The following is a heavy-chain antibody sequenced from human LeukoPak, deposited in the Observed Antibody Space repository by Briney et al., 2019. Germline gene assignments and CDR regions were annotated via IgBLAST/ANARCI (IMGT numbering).Heavy chain of an antibody. CDR2: IFYSGST. D-gene: IGHD2-2*01. Sequence: SETLSLTCTVSGGSISSSSYYWGWIRQPPGKGLEWIGSIFYSGSTYYNPSLKSRVTISVDTSKNQFSLKLRSVTAADTAIYYCARGVVGWFDPWGQGTLVTVSS. V-gene: IGHV4-39*07. J-gene: IGHJ5*02. CDR1: GGSISSSSYY. CDR3: ARGVVGWFDP.